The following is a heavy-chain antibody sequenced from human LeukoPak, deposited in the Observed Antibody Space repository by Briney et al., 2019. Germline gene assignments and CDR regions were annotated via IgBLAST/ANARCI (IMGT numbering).Heavy chain of an antibody. V-gene: IGHV4-34*01. CDR1: GESFGGYY. Sequence: PSETLSLTCAVYGESFGGYYWTWIRQPPGKGLEWIGEINQSGSTKYNPSLKSRVTISVDTSKNQFSLKLTSVTAADTAVYYCARLYGDPTAEYFQHWGQGTLVTVSS. CDR2: INQSGST. D-gene: IGHD4-17*01. J-gene: IGHJ1*01. CDR3: ARLYGDPTAEYFQH.